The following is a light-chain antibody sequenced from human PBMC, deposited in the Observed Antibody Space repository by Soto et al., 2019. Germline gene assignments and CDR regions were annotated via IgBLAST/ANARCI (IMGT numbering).Light chain of an antibody. CDR3: HQYTRSPLFT. CDR1: ETINKY. CDR2: TAS. J-gene: IGKJ3*01. V-gene: IGKV1-39*01. Sequence: DIQMTQSPSSLSASIGDRVTITCRASETINKYLNWYQQKPGKPPKLLIYTASTLPSGVPSRFSGSRPGTNFTLTINSLQPEDFAVYYCHQYTRSPLFTFGPGTKVDIK.